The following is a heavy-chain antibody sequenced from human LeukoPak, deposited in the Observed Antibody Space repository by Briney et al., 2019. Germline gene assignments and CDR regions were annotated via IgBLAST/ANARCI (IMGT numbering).Heavy chain of an antibody. V-gene: IGHV4-28*01. CDR2: IYYSGST. CDR1: GYSISSSNW. Sequence: PSDTLSLTCAVSGYSISSSNWWGWIRQPPGKGLEWIGYIYYSGSTYYNPSLESRVTMSVDTSKNQFSLKLSSVTAVDTAVYYCARSLPNYYDSIGAFDIWGQGTMVTVSS. J-gene: IGHJ3*02. CDR3: ARSLPNYYDSIGAFDI. D-gene: IGHD3-22*01.